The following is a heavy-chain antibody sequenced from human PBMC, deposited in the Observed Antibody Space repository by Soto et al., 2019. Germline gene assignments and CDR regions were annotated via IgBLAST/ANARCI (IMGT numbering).Heavy chain of an antibody. CDR3: AKYIRGGYCSSTSCYYYYYGMDV. CDR2: ISWDGGST. CDR1: GFTFDDYT. V-gene: IGHV3-43*01. D-gene: IGHD2-2*03. Sequence: GGSLRLSCAASGFTFDDYTMHWVRQAPGKGLEWVSLISWDGGSTYYADSVKGRFTISRDNSKNSLYLQMNSLRTEDTALYYCAKYIRGGYCSSTSCYYYYYGMDVWGQGTRVTVCS. J-gene: IGHJ6*02.